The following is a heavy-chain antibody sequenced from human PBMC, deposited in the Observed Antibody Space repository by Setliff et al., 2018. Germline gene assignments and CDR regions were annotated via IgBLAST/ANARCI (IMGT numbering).Heavy chain of an antibody. CDR3: ARDRGGDWIYYFDY. CDR2: IYYSGST. J-gene: IGHJ4*02. D-gene: IGHD2-21*02. CDR1: GGSISSYY. V-gene: IGHV4-59*01. Sequence: PSETLSLTCTVSGGSISSYYWSWIRQPPGKGLEWIGYIYYSGSTNYNPSLKSRVTISVDTSKNQFSLKLSSVTAADTAVYYSARDRGGDWIYYFDYWGQGTLVTVSS.